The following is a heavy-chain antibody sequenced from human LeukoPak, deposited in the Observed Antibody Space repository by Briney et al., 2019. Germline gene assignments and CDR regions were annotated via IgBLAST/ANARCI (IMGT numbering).Heavy chain of an antibody. CDR3: ASYYDYVWGSYRFDY. CDR1: GYSISSGYY. D-gene: IGHD3-16*02. Sequence: PSETLSLTCTVSGYSISSGYYWGWIRQPPGKGLEWIGSIYHSGSTYYNPSLKSRVTISVDTSKNQFSLKLSSVTAADTAVYYCASYYDYVWGSYRFDYWGQGTLVTVSS. CDR2: IYHSGST. J-gene: IGHJ4*02. V-gene: IGHV4-38-2*02.